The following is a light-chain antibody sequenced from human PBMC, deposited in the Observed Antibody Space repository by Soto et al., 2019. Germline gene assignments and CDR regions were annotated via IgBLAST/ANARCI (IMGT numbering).Light chain of an antibody. CDR1: QSVSSSY. V-gene: IGKV3-20*01. Sequence: EIVLTQSPGTLSLSPGERATLACRASQSVSSSYLAWDQQKPGQAPRLLSYWASSRATSSPDRFSGSGSGTDFTLTISRLEPEDFAVYSCPQYGSATRTFGQGTKVEIK. CDR2: WAS. CDR3: PQYGSATRT. J-gene: IGKJ1*01.